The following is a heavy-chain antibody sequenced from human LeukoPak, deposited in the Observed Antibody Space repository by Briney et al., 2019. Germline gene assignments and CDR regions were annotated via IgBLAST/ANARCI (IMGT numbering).Heavy chain of an antibody. D-gene: IGHD6-13*01. CDR3: ARGHGSWYVKYFQH. CDR1: GGSISSYY. J-gene: IGHJ1*01. CDR2: ISDIGSI. V-gene: IGHV4-59*12. Sequence: PSETLSLTCTVSGGSISSYYWSWIRQPPGKGLEWIAYISDIGSINYNPSLKSRVTISLDTSKNQFSLKLSSVTAADTAVYYCARGHGSWYVKYFQHWGQGTLVTVSS.